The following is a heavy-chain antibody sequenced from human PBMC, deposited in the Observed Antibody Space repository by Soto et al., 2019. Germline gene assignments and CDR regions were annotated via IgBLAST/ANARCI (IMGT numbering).Heavy chain of an antibody. J-gene: IGHJ4*02. V-gene: IGHV3-30-3*01. Sequence: GGALRLSCAASVFTFSNYAIHWVRQAPGRGLEWVAVISYDGSNKYYADSVKGRFTISRDNSMHTLYLQMNTLRAEDTAVYYCAKNYYGSGSYLGPFGYWGQGTLVTVS. CDR1: VFTFSNYA. D-gene: IGHD3-10*01. CDR2: ISYDGSNK. CDR3: AKNYYGSGSYLGPFGY.